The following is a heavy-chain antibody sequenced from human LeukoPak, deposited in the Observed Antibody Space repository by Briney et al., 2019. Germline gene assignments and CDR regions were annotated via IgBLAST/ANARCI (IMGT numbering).Heavy chain of an antibody. J-gene: IGHJ6*02. V-gene: IGHV1-18*01. CDR2: ISAYNGNT. CDR3: ARDHYYYYYGMDV. Sequence: ASVKVSCKASGYTFTSHGISWVRQAPGQGLEWMGWISAYNGNTNYAQKLQGRVTMTTDTSTSTAYMELRSLRSDDTAVYYCARDHYYYYYGMDVWGQGTTVTVSS. CDR1: GYTFTSHG.